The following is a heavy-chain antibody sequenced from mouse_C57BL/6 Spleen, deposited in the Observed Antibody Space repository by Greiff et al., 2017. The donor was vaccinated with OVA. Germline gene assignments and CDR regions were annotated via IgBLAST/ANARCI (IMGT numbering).Heavy chain of an antibody. Sequence: QVQLQQPGAELVKPGASVKLSCKASGYTFTSYWMQWVKQRPGQGLEWIGKIEPGNGSTNYNEKFKGKATLTVDTSSNTAYMQLSSLTSEDSAVYYCERGADGGYDAFDYWGKSTTVTASS. V-gene: IGHV1-53*01. J-gene: IGHJ4*01. CDR3: ERGADGGYDAFDY. CDR1: GYTFTSYW. D-gene: IGHD1-1*02. CDR2: IEPGNGST.